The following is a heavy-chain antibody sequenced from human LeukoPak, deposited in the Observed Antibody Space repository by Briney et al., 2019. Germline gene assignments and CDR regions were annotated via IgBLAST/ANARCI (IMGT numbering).Heavy chain of an antibody. CDR2: INPNSGGT. V-gene: IGHV1-2*02. J-gene: IGHJ4*02. CDR1: GYTWSGYY. CDR3: ASEILSKHDFGNSTHRYSDY. Sequence: GASVKVSCKGSGYTWSGYYLHWVRQAPGQGLEWMGWINPNSGGTTYAQKFQGRVTVTRDTSISTAYMELTRLRSDDTAVYYCASEILSKHDFGNSTHRYSDYWGKGTLVTVSS. D-gene: IGHD4-23*01.